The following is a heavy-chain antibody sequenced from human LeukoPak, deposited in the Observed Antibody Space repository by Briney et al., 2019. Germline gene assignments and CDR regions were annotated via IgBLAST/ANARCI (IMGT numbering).Heavy chain of an antibody. CDR2: IFSTGDT. Sequence: SETLSLTCAVYGGSFSGYYWSWIRQPPGKGLEWIGYIFSTGDTYYNSSLQSRITISVDTSKNQFSLRLTSVTAADTAVYYCALVDEGYWGQGTLVTVSS. CDR1: GGSFSGYY. V-gene: IGHV4-34*12. CDR3: ALVDEGY. J-gene: IGHJ4*02.